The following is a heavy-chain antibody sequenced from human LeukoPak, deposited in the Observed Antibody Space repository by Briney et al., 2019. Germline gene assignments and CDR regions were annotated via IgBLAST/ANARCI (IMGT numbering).Heavy chain of an antibody. J-gene: IGHJ4*02. V-gene: IGHV3-30*02. CDR3: ATDGYTSSFDY. Sequence: PGGSLRLSCAASGFTIIAYGMNWVRQAPGKGPEWVAFIRNDEITTYYPDSVKGRFTISIDNSKNTLYLQMNSLRAEDTAVYYCATDGYTSSFDYWGQGTLVTVSS. CDR2: IRNDEITT. D-gene: IGHD5-24*01. CDR1: GFTIIAYG.